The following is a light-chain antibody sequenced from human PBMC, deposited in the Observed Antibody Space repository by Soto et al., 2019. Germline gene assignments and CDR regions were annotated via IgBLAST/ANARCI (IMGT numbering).Light chain of an antibody. CDR2: QDS. Sequence: SYELTQPPSVSVSPGQTASITCSGDKLGDKYACWYQQKPGQSPVLVIYQDSKRPSGIPERFSGSNSGNTATLTISGTQAMDEADYYCQAWVISTVVFGGGTKLTVL. CDR1: KLGDKY. V-gene: IGLV3-1*01. CDR3: QAWVISTVV. J-gene: IGLJ2*01.